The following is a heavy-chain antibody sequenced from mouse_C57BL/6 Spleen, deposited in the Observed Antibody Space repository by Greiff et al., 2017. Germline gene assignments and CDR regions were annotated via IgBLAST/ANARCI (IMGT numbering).Heavy chain of an antibody. CDR2: INSGSSTI. CDR1: GFTFSDYG. J-gene: IGHJ4*01. CDR3: ARRDGYPYAMDY. V-gene: IGHV5-17*01. Sequence: EVKLVESGGGLVKPGGSLKLSCAASGFTFSDYGMHWVRQAPEKGLEWVAYINSGSSTIYYADTVKGRFTISRDNAKNTLFLQMTSLRSEDTAMYYCARRDGYPYAMDYWGQGTSVTVAS. D-gene: IGHD2-3*01.